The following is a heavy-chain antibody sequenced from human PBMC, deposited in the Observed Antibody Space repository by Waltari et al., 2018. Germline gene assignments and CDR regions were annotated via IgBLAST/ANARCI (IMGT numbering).Heavy chain of an antibody. D-gene: IGHD3-3*01. J-gene: IGHJ5*02. CDR3: ARERHRLMEEGYLMALDP. CDR1: GYTFSDHG. Sequence: QVQLVQSGAEVKKPGASVKVSCKASGYTFSDHGIRWVPQAPGQGLEWMGWTSGNNGHTNHAQKFQGRLIMTEDTSATTVYMELTYLTSDDTAVYYCARERHRLMEEGYLMALDPWGQGTLVTVSS. CDR2: TSGNNGHT. V-gene: IGHV1-18*01.